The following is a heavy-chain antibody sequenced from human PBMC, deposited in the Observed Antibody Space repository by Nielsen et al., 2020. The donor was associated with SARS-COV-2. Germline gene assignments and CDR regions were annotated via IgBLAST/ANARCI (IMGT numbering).Heavy chain of an antibody. CDR3: ARDLTTVTTGGYYYYYGMDV. CDR1: GFTVSSNY. D-gene: IGHD4-17*01. CDR2: IYSGGST. Sequence: GSLKISCAASGFTVSSNYMSWVRQAPGKGLEWVSVIYSGGSTYYADSVKGRFTISRDNSKNTLYLQMNSLRAEDTAVYYCARDLTTVTTGGYYYYYGMDVWGQGTTVTVSS. J-gene: IGHJ6*02. V-gene: IGHV3-53*01.